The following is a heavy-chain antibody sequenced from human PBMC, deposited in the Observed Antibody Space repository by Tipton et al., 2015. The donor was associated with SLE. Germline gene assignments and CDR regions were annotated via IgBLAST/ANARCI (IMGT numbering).Heavy chain of an antibody. Sequence: QLVQSGGLVVQPGGSLRLSCAASGFTFDDYAMHWVRQAPGKGLEWVSLISWDGGSTYYADSVKGRFTISRDNSKNSLYLQMSSLKPEDTALYYCATLPGWDAGVVTFDYWGRGTLVTVSS. D-gene: IGHD3-22*01. CDR2: ISWDGGST. CDR1: GFTFDDYA. CDR3: ATLPGWDAGVVTFDY. V-gene: IGHV3-43D*04. J-gene: IGHJ4*02.